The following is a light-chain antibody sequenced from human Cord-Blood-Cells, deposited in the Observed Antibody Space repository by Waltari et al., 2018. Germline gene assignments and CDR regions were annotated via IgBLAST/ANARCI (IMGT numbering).Light chain of an antibody. Sequence: QSALTQPASVSGSPGQSITISCTGTSSDVGGYNYVSWYQQHPGNAPKLMIYEVSQRRSGGSNRFAGSKSGNTASLTISGLQAEDEADYYCSSYTSSSTLVFGTGTKVTVL. V-gene: IGLV2-14*01. CDR3: SSYTSSSTLV. J-gene: IGLJ1*01. CDR2: EVS. CDR1: SSDVGGYNY.